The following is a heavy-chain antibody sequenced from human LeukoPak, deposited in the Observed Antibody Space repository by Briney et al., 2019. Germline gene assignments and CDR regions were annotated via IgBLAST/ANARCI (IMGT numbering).Heavy chain of an antibody. J-gene: IGHJ3*02. CDR1: GGSISNPNW. Sequence: SETLSLTCAVSGGSISNPNWWTWARQPPGKGLEWSGEIYRSGSTNYNPSLKSRVTMSVDKSKNQFSLKMTSVTAADTAVYYCARVRYSGSYYGHDAFDIWGQGTMVTVSS. CDR3: ARVRYSGSYYGHDAFDI. V-gene: IGHV4-4*02. D-gene: IGHD1-26*01. CDR2: IYRSGST.